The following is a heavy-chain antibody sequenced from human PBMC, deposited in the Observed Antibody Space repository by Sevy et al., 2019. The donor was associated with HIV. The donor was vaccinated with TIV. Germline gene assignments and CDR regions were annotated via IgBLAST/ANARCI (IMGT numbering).Heavy chain of an antibody. J-gene: IGHJ4*02. CDR1: GFTFSTYE. D-gene: IGHD3-16*01. CDR3: ARGEWGGVNY. Sequence: GGSLRLSCAASGFTFSTYEMNWVRQAPGKGLEWVSYISSSGSTIYYADSVKGRFTISRDNAKNSLYLQMNSLRAEETAVYYCARGEWGGVNYWGQGTLVTVSS. CDR2: ISSSGSTI. V-gene: IGHV3-48*03.